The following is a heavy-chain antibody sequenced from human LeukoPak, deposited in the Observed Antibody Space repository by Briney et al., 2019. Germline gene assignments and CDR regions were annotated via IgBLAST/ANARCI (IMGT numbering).Heavy chain of an antibody. V-gene: IGHV1-69*05. CDR1: GGTFGSYA. J-gene: IGHJ4*02. CDR2: TIPIFGTA. D-gene: IGHD3-16*02. Sequence: ASVKVSCKASGGTFGSYAISWVRQAPGQGLEWMGGTIPIFGTANYAQKFQGRVTITTDESTSTAYMELSSLRSEDTAVYYCAGGQYDYVWGSYRTLTNFDYWGQGTLVTVSS. CDR3: AGGQYDYVWGSYRTLTNFDY.